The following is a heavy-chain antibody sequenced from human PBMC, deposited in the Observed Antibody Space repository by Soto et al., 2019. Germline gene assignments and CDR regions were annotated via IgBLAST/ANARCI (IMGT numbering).Heavy chain of an antibody. CDR1: GFPFSAEA. J-gene: IGHJ4*02. D-gene: IGHD6-13*01. CDR3: ARDYSSGWCLDY. CDR2: ISYDGNNK. Sequence: QVQLVESGGGVVQPGNSLRLSCAGSGFPFSAEAMHWVRQAPGKGLEWVAAISYDGNNKQHADSVKGRFTVSRDNSKNTLYLQINSLRPEDTAVYYCARDYSSGWCLDYWGQGSLVTDSS. V-gene: IGHV3-30-3*01.